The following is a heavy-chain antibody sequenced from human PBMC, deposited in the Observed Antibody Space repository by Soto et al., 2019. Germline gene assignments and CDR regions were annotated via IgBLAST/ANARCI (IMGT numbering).Heavy chain of an antibody. V-gene: IGHV5-10-1*01. CDR3: ARRAHMSRRGETVLYYYYGMDV. CDR1: GYSFTSYW. J-gene: IGHJ6*02. D-gene: IGHD2-21*01. Sequence: GESLKISCKGSGYSFTSYWISWVRQMPGKGLEWMGRIDPIDSYTNYSPSFQGHVTISADKSISTAYLQWSSLKASDTAMYYCARRAHMSRRGETVLYYYYGMDVRGQGTTVTVSS. CDR2: IDPIDSYT.